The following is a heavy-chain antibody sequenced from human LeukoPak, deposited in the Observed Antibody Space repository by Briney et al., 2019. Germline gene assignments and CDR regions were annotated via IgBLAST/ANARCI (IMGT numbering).Heavy chain of an antibody. J-gene: IGHJ4*02. CDR2: IYSGGST. Sequence: GGSLRLSCAASGFIVRSNYMSWVRQAPGKGLEWVSVIYSGGSTYHADCVRGRFTISRDNSKNTLYLQMNSLRAEDTALYYCARSQMTRVTENYFDYWGQGTLVTVSS. CDR1: GFIVRSNY. V-gene: IGHV3-66*01. D-gene: IGHD4-17*01. CDR3: ARSQMTRVTENYFDY.